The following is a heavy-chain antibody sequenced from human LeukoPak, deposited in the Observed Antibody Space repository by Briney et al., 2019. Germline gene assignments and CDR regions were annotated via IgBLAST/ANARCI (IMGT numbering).Heavy chain of an antibody. Sequence: PGGSLRLSCGASEFTFSSFWMHWVRQAPGKGLVWVSRINSDGSGIRYADSVKGRFTISRDNAKNTLYLQMNSLRAEDTAVYYCARERRSSGWYDAFDMRGQGTMVTVSS. J-gene: IGHJ3*02. CDR1: EFTFSSFW. D-gene: IGHD6-19*01. V-gene: IGHV3-74*01. CDR2: INSDGSGI. CDR3: ARERRSSGWYDAFDM.